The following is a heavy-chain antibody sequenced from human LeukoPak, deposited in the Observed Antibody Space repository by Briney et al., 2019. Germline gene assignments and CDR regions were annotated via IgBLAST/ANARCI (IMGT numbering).Heavy chain of an antibody. V-gene: IGHV4-30-2*01. Sequence: PSQTLSLTCAVSGGSISSGGYSWSWIRQPPGKGLEWIGYIYHSGSTYYNPSLKSRVTISVDRSKNQSSLKLSSVTAADTAVYYCARYCSSTSWSFDYWGQGTLVTVSS. CDR2: IYHSGST. CDR3: ARYCSSTSWSFDY. CDR1: GGSISSGGYS. J-gene: IGHJ4*02. D-gene: IGHD2-2*01.